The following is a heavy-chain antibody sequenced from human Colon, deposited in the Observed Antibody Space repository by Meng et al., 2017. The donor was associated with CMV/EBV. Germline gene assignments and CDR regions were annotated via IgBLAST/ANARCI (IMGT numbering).Heavy chain of an antibody. Sequence: GGSLRLSCAASGFSLTDYSMSWIRQAPGEGLEWISYISSSGRTIYYADSVRGRFTISRDNARNSLCLQMNTLRADDTAVYYCVRTPAAATGWFDPWGQGTLVTVSS. CDR1: GFSLTDYS. CDR3: VRTPAAATGWFDP. D-gene: IGHD6-13*01. J-gene: IGHJ5*02. V-gene: IGHV3-11*01. CDR2: ISSSGRTI.